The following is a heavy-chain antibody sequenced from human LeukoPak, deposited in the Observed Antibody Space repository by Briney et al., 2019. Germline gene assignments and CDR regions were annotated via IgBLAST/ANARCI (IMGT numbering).Heavy chain of an antibody. J-gene: IGHJ4*02. V-gene: IGHV1-2*02. CDR2: INPNSGGT. D-gene: IGHD6-19*01. Sequence: GASLKVSCKSSGYTFTGYFVHWVRQASGQGLEWMGWINPNSGGTNYAQKFQGRVTMTRDTSISIAYMELSRLRSDDTAVYYCARGVAGTPLTDYWGQGTLVTVSS. CDR3: ARGVAGTPLTDY. CDR1: GYTFTGYF.